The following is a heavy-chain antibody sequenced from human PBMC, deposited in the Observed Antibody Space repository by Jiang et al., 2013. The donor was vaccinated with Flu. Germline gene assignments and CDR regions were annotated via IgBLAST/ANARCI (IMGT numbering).Heavy chain of an antibody. Sequence: GLVWVSRINSDGSSTSYADSVKGRFTISRDNAKNTLYLQMNSLRAEDTAVYYCARDLCSSTSCHYFDYWGPGNPGHRLL. D-gene: IGHD2-2*01. V-gene: IGHV3-74*01. CDR2: INSDGSST. J-gene: IGHJ4*02. CDR3: ARDLCSSTSCHYFDY.